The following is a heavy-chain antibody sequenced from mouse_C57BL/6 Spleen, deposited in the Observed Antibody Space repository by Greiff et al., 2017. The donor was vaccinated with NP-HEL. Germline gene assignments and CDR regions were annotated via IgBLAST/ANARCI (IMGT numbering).Heavy chain of an antibody. Sequence: QVQLQQPGTELVKPGASVKLSCKASGYTFTSYWMHWVKQRPGQGLEWIGNINPSNGGTNYNEKFKSKATLTVDKYSNTAYMQLISLTSEDSAVYYCARGGYSNYVYYWGQGTTLTVSS. CDR3: ARGGYSNYVYY. D-gene: IGHD2-5*01. J-gene: IGHJ2*01. CDR2: INPSNGGT. V-gene: IGHV1-53*01. CDR1: GYTFTSYW.